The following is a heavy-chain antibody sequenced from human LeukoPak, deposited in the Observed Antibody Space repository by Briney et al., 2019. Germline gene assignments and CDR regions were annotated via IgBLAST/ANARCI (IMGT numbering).Heavy chain of an antibody. D-gene: IGHD6-13*01. CDR2: TNTHGTSA. V-gene: IGHV3-74*01. CDR3: LAGYYYYYMDV. J-gene: IGHJ6*03. CDR1: GFTFNNYW. Sequence: GGSLRLSCAASGFTFNNYWMHWVRQAPGKGLVCVARTNTHGTSANYADSVKRRFIISRDNANNTLYLQMNGLRDEDTGVYYALAGYYYYYMDVWGKGTMVTVSS.